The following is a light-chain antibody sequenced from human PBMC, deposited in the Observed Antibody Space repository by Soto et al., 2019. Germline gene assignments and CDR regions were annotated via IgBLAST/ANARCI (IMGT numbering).Light chain of an antibody. J-gene: IGKJ3*01. V-gene: IGKV3-20*01. CDR2: GAS. Sequence: EIVLTQSPGTLSLSPGERATLSCRASESVSSSYLAWYQQKPGQAPSLLIYGASRRATGIPDRFSGSGSRTDFTLTITRLEPEDFAVYYCQQYGSSPPRITFGPGTKVDIK. CDR3: QQYGSSPPRIT. CDR1: ESVSSSY.